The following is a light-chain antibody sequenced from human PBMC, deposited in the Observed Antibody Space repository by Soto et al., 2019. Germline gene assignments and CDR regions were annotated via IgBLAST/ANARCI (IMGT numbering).Light chain of an antibody. V-gene: IGKV3-15*01. J-gene: IGKJ4*01. CDR1: HSVSTR. CDR2: DAS. CDR3: QHYTNWPLT. Sequence: EIVMTQSPATLSVSPGERATLSCRASHSVSTRLAWYQQKPGQAPRLLIYDASTRATGLPARFSGSGSGTDFTLTISSLQSEDFAVCCCQHYTNWPLTFGGGTKVEIK.